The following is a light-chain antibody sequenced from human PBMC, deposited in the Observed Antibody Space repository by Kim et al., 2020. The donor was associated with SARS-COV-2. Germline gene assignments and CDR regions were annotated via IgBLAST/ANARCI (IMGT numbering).Light chain of an antibody. CDR3: QSRDSVGNVV. J-gene: IGLJ2*01. Sequence: ELTQDPAVSVALGQTVRITCQGDSLRSYYATWYQQKPRQAPLLVIFGRNNRPSGIPDRFSGSTSGNTASLTISGAQAEDEADFYCQSRDSVGNVVFGGGTKVTVL. CDR1: SLRSYY. CDR2: GRN. V-gene: IGLV3-19*01.